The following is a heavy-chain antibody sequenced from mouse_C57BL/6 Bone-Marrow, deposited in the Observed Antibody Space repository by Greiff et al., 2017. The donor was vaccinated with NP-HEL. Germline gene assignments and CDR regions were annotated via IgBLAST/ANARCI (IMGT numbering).Heavy chain of an antibody. CDR1: GFTFSSYG. CDR3: ARRSNGRSYDWYFDV. J-gene: IGHJ1*03. D-gene: IGHD1-1*01. CDR2: ISSGGSYT. Sequence: EVKVVESGGDLVKPGGSLKLSCAASGFTFSSYGMSWVRQTPDKRLEWVATISSGGSYTYYPDSVKGRFTISRDNAKNTLYLQMSSLKSEDTAMYYCARRSNGRSYDWYFDVWGTGTTVTVSS. V-gene: IGHV5-6*02.